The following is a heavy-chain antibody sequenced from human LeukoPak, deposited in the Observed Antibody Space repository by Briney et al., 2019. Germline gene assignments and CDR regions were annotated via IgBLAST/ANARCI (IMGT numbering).Heavy chain of an antibody. D-gene: IGHD4/OR15-4a*01. J-gene: IGHJ2*01. V-gene: IGHV3-23*01. Sequence: GGSLRLSCAASGFTFSSYGMIWVRQAPGKGLEWVSGIYGSGGSTYYADSVKGRFTIFRDNSKNTLSLLMNSLRDEDTATYYCAKAPLRLRYFDLWGRGTLVTVSS. CDR2: IYGSGGST. CDR1: GFTFSSYG. CDR3: AKAPLRLRYFDL.